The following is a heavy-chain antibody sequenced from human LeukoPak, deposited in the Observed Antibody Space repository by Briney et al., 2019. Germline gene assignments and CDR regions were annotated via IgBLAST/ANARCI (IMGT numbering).Heavy chain of an antibody. Sequence: SETLSLTGTVVGVSFSTYYWNWIRQPAGKGLEWIGRISSSGSTIYNPSLKSRVTMSVDTSKNQFSLKLSSVTAADTAVYYCAKYTENMGVMGHWGQGTLVTVSS. D-gene: IGHD3-16*01. CDR2: ISSSGST. CDR1: GVSFSTYY. V-gene: IGHV4-4*07. CDR3: AKYTENMGVMGH. J-gene: IGHJ4*02.